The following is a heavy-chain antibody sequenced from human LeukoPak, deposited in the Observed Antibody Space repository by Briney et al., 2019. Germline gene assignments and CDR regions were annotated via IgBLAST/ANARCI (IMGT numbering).Heavy chain of an antibody. Sequence: ASVKVSCKVSGYTLTELSMHWVRQAPGKGLEWMGGFDPEDGETIYAQKFRGRVTMTEDTSTDTAYMELSSLRSEDTAVYYCATVGMGSSSGLGYYFDYWGQGTLVTVSS. D-gene: IGHD6-6*01. CDR2: FDPEDGET. CDR3: ATVGMGSSSGLGYYFDY. V-gene: IGHV1-24*01. J-gene: IGHJ4*02. CDR1: GYTLTELS.